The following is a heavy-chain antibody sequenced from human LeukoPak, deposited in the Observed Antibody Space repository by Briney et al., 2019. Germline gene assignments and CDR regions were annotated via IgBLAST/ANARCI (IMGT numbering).Heavy chain of an antibody. Sequence: GGSLRLSCAASGLSFSSFAMSWVRQGPARGLEWVSSIRGNGETFYADSVKGRFTFSRDNSKNTLYLQMNSLRAEDTAVYYCAREGFWDIVVVPAGTRGAFDIWGQGTMVTVSS. CDR3: AREGFWDIVVVPAGTRGAFDI. D-gene: IGHD2-2*01. CDR1: GLSFSSFA. J-gene: IGHJ3*02. V-gene: IGHV3-23*01. CDR2: IRGNGET.